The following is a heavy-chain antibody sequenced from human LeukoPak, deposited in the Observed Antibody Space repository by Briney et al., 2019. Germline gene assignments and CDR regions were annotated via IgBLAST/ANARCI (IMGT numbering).Heavy chain of an antibody. J-gene: IGHJ4*02. Sequence: GGSLRLSCAASGFTFSSYAMSWVRQAPGKGLEWASAISGSGGSTYYADSVKGRFTISGDNSKNTLYLQMNSLRAEDTAVYYCAKAPVASCRGAFCYPFDCWGQGNLVTVSS. D-gene: IGHD2-15*01. CDR3: AKAPVASCRGAFCYPFDC. V-gene: IGHV3-23*01. CDR1: GFTFSSYA. CDR2: ISGSGGST.